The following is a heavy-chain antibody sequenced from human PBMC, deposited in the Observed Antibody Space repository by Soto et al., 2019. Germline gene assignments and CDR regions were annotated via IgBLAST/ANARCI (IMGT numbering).Heavy chain of an antibody. Sequence: QITLKESGPTLVRPTQTLTLTCTVSGFSLDTWGVGVGWIRQSPGKAPEWLALIYWDDDKRYSPSLKNRLTITKDTSKNQVVLTLTNMDPVDTVTYYCARALGSWGSYYFDHWGQGTLVTLSS. V-gene: IGHV2-5*02. J-gene: IGHJ4*02. CDR2: IYWDDDK. CDR1: GFSLDTWGVG. CDR3: ARALGSWGSYYFDH. D-gene: IGHD3-16*01.